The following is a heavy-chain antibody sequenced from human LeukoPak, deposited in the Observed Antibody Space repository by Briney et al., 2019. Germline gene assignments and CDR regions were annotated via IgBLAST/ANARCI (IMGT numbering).Heavy chain of an antibody. CDR2: MNPNSGNT. J-gene: IGHJ5*02. CDR1: GYTFTGYY. D-gene: IGHD3-10*01. Sequence: ASVKVSCKASGYTFTGYYLHWVRQATGQGLEWMGWMNPNSGNTGYAQKFQGRVTITRNTSISTAYMELSSLRSEDTAVYYCARFRSDRAPRGFDPWGQGTLVTVSS. V-gene: IGHV1-8*03. CDR3: ARFRSDRAPRGFDP.